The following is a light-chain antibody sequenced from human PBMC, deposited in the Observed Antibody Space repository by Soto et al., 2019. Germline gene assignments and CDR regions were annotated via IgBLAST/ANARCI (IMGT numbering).Light chain of an antibody. CDR3: SSYAGNNNFVV. CDR2: EVN. J-gene: IGLJ2*01. CDR1: SSDVGGDNS. V-gene: IGLV2-8*01. Sequence: QSALTQPPSASGSPRQSVTISCTGSSSDVGGDNSVSWYQQHPGKAPKLIISEVNKRPSGVPDRFSGSNSGNTASLTVSGLQAEDEADYYCSSYAGNNNFVVFGGGTKLTVL.